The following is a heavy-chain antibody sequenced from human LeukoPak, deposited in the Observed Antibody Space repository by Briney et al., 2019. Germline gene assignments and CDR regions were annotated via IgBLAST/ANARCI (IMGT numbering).Heavy chain of an antibody. CDR2: IDKTTYPT. D-gene: IGHD6-19*01. CDR1: GFTFSIHA. J-gene: IGHJ4*02. V-gene: IGHV3-23*05. CDR3: AKFEGATIPGWFNDY. Sequence: GGSLRLSCAGSGFTFSIHAMSWVRQAPGKGLEWVSTIDKTTYPTFYADSVKGRFTISRDNSKNTLYLQMNSLRTEDTAVYFCAKFEGATIPGWFNDYWGQGILVTVSS.